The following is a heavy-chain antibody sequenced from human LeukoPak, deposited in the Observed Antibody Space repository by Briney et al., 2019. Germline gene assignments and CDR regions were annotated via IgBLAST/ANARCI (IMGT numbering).Heavy chain of an antibody. J-gene: IGHJ4*02. CDR1: GFTFSTYW. CDR2: INSDGSST. Sequence: GGSLRLSCAASGFTFSTYWMHWVRQAPGKGLVWVSRINSDGSSTTYADSVKGRFTISRDNAKNTLYVQMNSLRAEDTAVYYCARAGLGFDYWGQGTLVTVSS. V-gene: IGHV3-74*01. CDR3: ARAGLGFDY. D-gene: IGHD3/OR15-3a*01.